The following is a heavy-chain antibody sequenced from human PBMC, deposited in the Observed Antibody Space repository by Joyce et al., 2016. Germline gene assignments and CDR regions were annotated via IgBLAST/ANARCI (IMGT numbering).Heavy chain of an antibody. V-gene: IGHV1-2*02. Sequence: QVQLVQSGAEVKNPGASVKVSCKASGFSFSGYYIHWVRRAPGQGLEWMGWINPDRGDTIYAQKFQGRVTMTRDTSISTVYLELGRLTSDDTALYYCAREYGGTFYFDYWGQVTLVTVSS. D-gene: IGHD4-23*01. CDR3: AREYGGTFYFDY. J-gene: IGHJ4*02. CDR1: GFSFSGYY. CDR2: INPDRGDT.